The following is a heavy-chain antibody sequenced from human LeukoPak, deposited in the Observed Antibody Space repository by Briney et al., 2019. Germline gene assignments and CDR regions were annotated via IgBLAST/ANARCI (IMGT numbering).Heavy chain of an antibody. CDR1: GGSISGYY. CDR2: INHSGST. Sequence: SETLSLTCAVYGGSISGYYWSWIRQPPGKGLEWIGEINHSGSTNYNPSLKSRVTISVDTSKNQFSLKLSSVTAADTAVYYCARDYPRFDFWSGYYAALDIWGQGTMVTVSS. CDR3: ARDYPRFDFWSGYYAALDI. J-gene: IGHJ3*02. V-gene: IGHV4-34*01. D-gene: IGHD3-3*01.